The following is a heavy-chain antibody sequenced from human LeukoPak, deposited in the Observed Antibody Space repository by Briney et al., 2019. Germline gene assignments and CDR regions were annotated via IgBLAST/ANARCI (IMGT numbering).Heavy chain of an antibody. CDR1: GGTFSSYA. J-gene: IGHJ4*02. D-gene: IGHD2-15*01. Sequence: GAPVKVPCKASGGTFSSYAISWVRQAPGQGLEWMGGIIPIFGTANYAQKFQGRVTITADESTSTAYMELSSLRSEDTAVYYCARGSIGYCSGGSCYSGHYWGQGTLVTVSS. CDR3: ARGSIGYCSGGSCYSGHY. V-gene: IGHV1-69*13. CDR2: IIPIFGTA.